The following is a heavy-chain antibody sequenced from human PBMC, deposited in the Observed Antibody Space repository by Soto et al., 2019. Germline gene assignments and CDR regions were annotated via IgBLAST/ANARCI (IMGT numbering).Heavy chain of an antibody. CDR3: ARGGDTGTTTFLYYFDY. J-gene: IGHJ4*02. Sequence: GGSLRLSCAASGFTFSSYAVGWVRQAPGKGLEWVSVISGSGGNTCYADSVKGRFTISRDNSKNTLYLQMNSLGVDDTATYYCARGGDTGTTTFLYYFDYWGQGTLVTVSS. CDR2: ISGSGGNT. D-gene: IGHD1-7*01. CDR1: GFTFSSYA. V-gene: IGHV3-23*01.